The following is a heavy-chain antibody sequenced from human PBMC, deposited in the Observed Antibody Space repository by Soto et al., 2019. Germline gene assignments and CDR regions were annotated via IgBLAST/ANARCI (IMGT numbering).Heavy chain of an antibody. CDR2: ISGSGGST. Sequence: EVQLLESGGGLAQPGGSLRLSCAASGFTFSSYAMSWVRQAPGKGLEWVSAISGSGGSTYYADSVKGRFTISRDNSKNTLYLQMNSLRAEDTAVYYCAKDRHYYDSRPDAFDIWGQGTMVTVSS. CDR3: AKDRHYYDSRPDAFDI. D-gene: IGHD3-22*01. CDR1: GFTFSSYA. V-gene: IGHV3-23*01. J-gene: IGHJ3*02.